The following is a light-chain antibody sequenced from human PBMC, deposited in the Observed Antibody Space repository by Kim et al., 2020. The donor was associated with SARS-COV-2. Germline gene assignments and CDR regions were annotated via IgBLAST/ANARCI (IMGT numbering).Light chain of an antibody. CDR3: QQYESSPPSYT. V-gene: IGKV3-20*01. J-gene: IGKJ2*01. Sequence: PGETATLSCRASQSVSSTDLAGYQQKPGQAPRLLIYGATNRATGIPDRFSGSGSVTDFTLTISRLEPEDFAVYYCQQYESSPPSYTFGQGTKLEI. CDR1: QSVSSTD. CDR2: GAT.